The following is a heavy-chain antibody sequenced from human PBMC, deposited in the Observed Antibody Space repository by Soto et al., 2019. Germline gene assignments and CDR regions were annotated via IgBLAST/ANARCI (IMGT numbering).Heavy chain of an antibody. CDR1: GGSFSGYY. J-gene: IGHJ6*02. CDR2: INHSGST. D-gene: IGHD4-17*01. V-gene: IGHV4-34*01. Sequence: VQLQQWGAGLLKPSETLSLTCAVYGGSFSGYYWSWIRQPPGKGLEWIGEINHSGSTNYNPSLKSRVTISVDTSKNQFSLKLIAVTAADTAVYYCARAVTTLFYYGMDVWGQGTTVTVSS. CDR3: ARAVTTLFYYGMDV.